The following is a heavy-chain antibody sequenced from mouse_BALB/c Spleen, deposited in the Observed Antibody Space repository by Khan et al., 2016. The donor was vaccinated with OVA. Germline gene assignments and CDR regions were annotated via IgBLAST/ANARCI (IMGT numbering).Heavy chain of an antibody. J-gene: IGHJ4*01. CDR3: ARGNYYGYAMDY. CDR2: ISYSGST. V-gene: IGHV3-2*02. CDR1: GYSITSNYA. Sequence: EVQLQESGPGLVKPSQSLSLTCTVTGYSITSNYAWNWIRQFPGNKLEWMGYISYSGSTSYNPSLKRRISITRDTSKNQFFLQLSSVTTEETATFYCARGNYYGYAMDYWGQGTSVTVSS. D-gene: IGHD1-1*01.